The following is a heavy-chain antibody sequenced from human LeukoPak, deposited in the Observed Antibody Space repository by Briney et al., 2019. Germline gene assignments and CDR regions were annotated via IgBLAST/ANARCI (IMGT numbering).Heavy chain of an antibody. CDR1: GGTFSSYA. Sequence: SVTVSCKASGGTFSSYAISWVRQAPGQGLEWMGRIIPILGIANYAQKFQGRVTITADKSTSTAYMELSSLRSEDTAVYYCARDVVDTAMVLVDPRNYYFDYWGQGTLVTVSS. CDR2: IIPILGIA. CDR3: ARDVVDTAMVLVDPRNYYFDY. D-gene: IGHD5-18*01. J-gene: IGHJ4*02. V-gene: IGHV1-69*04.